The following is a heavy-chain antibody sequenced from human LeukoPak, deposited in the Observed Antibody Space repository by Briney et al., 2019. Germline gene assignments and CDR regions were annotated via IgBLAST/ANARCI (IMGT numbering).Heavy chain of an antibody. Sequence: PGGSLRLSCAASGFTFSNYAMSWVRQAPGKGLEWVAVISYDGSNKYYADSVKGRFTISRDSSKNTLYLQMNSLRAEDTAVYYCARERRDGYKRADYWGQGTLVTVSS. CDR1: GFTFSNYA. D-gene: IGHD5-24*01. CDR3: ARERRDGYKRADY. V-gene: IGHV3-30-3*01. CDR2: ISYDGSNK. J-gene: IGHJ4*02.